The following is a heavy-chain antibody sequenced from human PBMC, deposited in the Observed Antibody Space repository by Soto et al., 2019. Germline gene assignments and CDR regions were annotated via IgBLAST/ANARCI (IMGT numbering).Heavy chain of an antibody. CDR1: GYTFTSYG. D-gene: IGHD6-13*01. CDR2: ISAYNGNT. V-gene: IGHV1-18*04. CDR3: ARGRAAAGTGDYSYGMDV. J-gene: IGHJ6*02. Sequence: RASVKVSCKASGYTFTSYGISWVRQAPGQGLEWMGWISAYNGNTNYAQKLQGRVTMTTDTSTSTAYMELRSLRSDDTAVYYCARGRAAAGTGDYSYGMDVWGQGTTVTVSS.